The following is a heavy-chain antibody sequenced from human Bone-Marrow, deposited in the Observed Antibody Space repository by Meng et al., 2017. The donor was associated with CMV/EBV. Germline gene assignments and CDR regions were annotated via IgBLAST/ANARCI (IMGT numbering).Heavy chain of an antibody. D-gene: IGHD3-22*01. CDR1: GFTFSSYA. J-gene: IGHJ4*02. CDR2: ISYDGSNK. Sequence: GESLKISCAASGFTFSSYAMHWVRQAPGKGLEWVAVISYDGSNKYYADSVKGRFTISRDNSKNTLYLQMNSLRAEDTAVYYCASSEMYYYDSSGYYQRGYWGQGTLVTVSS. CDR3: ASSEMYYYDSSGYYQRGY. V-gene: IGHV3-30*14.